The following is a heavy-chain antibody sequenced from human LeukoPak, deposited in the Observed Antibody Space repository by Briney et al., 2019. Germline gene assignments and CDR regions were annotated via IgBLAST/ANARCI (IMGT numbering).Heavy chain of an antibody. Sequence: AAVKVSRKASGYTFTRYGISWGPPAPRQRLERIGWISAKNGNTIYAQKLKGSVTMTTATSTQTAYMELTSMGSDDTAVYCRARDISGYDCGYWGQGTLVTVSS. J-gene: IGHJ4*02. V-gene: IGHV1-18*04. D-gene: IGHD5-12*01. CDR1: GYTFTRYG. CDR3: ARDISGYDCGY. CDR2: ISAKNGNT.